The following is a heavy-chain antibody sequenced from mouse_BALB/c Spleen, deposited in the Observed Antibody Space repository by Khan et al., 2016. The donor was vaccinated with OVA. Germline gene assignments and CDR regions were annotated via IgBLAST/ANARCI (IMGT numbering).Heavy chain of an antibody. CDR2: INTYTGDP. V-gene: IGHV9-3-1*01. Sequence: QIQLVQSGPELKKPGETVKISCKASGYNFTNYGMNWVKQSPGKALKWMGWINTYTGDPTYADEFKGRFAFSLETSASTAYLQINNLKTEDTATYFCARPPYFSYILDHWGQGTSVTVSS. J-gene: IGHJ4*01. D-gene: IGHD2-10*01. CDR1: GYNFTNYG. CDR3: ARPPYFSYILDH.